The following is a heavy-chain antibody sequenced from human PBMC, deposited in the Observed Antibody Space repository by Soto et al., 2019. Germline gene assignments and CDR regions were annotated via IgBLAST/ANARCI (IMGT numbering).Heavy chain of an antibody. CDR1: GFTFSSYW. CDR3: ARVAGNYDFWSGYYTGRPFNYYYYMDV. J-gene: IGHJ6*03. Sequence: GGSLRLSCAASGFTFSSYWMSWVRQAPGKGLEWVANIKQDGSEKYYVDSVKGRFTISRDNAKNSLYLQMNSLRAEDTAVYYCARVAGNYDFWSGYYTGRPFNYYYYMDVWGKGTTVTVSS. D-gene: IGHD3-3*01. V-gene: IGHV3-7*01. CDR2: IKQDGSEK.